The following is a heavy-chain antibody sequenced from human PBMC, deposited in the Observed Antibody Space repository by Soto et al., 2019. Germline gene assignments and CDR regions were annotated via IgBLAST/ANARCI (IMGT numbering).Heavy chain of an antibody. CDR2: MSYDGSDT. CDR1: VFIFSNNG. J-gene: IGHJ4*02. Sequence: VGSLRLSCVGSVFIFSNNGMHWVRHTPGKGLEWVAFMSYDGSDTFYADSVKGRFTISRDNSKNTLFLHMSNLRAEDTAMYYCTIVRVADSALDHWGQGTLVTVSS. D-gene: IGHD6-6*01. CDR3: TIVRVADSALDH. V-gene: IGHV3-30*02.